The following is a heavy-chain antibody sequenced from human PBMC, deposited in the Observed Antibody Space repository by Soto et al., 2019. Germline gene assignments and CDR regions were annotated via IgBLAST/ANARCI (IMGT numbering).Heavy chain of an antibody. V-gene: IGHV4-59*01. Sequence: SETLSLTCTVSGGSISSYYWSWIRQPPGKGLEWIGYIYYSGSTNYNPSLKSRVTISVDTSKNQFSLKLSSVTAADTAVYYCGRDAWNVKDFTPFDPWGQGTLVTVSS. CDR2: IYYSGST. CDR1: GGSISSYY. D-gene: IGHD1-1*01. J-gene: IGHJ5*02. CDR3: GRDAWNVKDFTPFDP.